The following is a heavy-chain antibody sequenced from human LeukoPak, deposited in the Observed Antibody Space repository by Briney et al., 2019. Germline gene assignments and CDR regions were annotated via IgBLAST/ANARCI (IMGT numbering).Heavy chain of an antibody. V-gene: IGHV1-2*04. J-gene: IGHJ4*02. CDR3: ARGRYFDWLFLDY. D-gene: IGHD3-9*01. CDR2: INPNSGGT. Sequence: GASVKVSCKASGYTCTGYYMHWVRQAPGQGLEWMGWINPNSGGTNYAQKFQGWVTMTRDTSISTAYMELSRLRSDDTAVYYCARGRYFDWLFLDYWGQGTLVTVSS. CDR1: GYTCTGYY.